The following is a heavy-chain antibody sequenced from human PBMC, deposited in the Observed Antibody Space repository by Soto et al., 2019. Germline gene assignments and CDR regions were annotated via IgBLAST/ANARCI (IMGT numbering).Heavy chain of an antibody. Sequence: GGSLRLSCAASGFTFSSYSMNWVRQAPGKGLEWVSSISSSSSYIYYADSVKGRFTISRDNAKNSLYLQMNSLRAEDTAVYYCARARRDGYSRVPYYYYGMDVWGQGTTVTAP. D-gene: IGHD2-15*01. J-gene: IGHJ6*02. CDR1: GFTFSSYS. CDR2: ISSSSSYI. V-gene: IGHV3-21*01. CDR3: ARARRDGYSRVPYYYYGMDV.